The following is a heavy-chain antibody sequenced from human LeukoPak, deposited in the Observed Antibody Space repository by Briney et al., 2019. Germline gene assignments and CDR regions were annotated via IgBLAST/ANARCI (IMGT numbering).Heavy chain of an antibody. Sequence: ASVKVSCKASGYTFTVYYMHWIRQAPGQGLEWMGWISAYNGNTNYAQKLQGRVTMTTDTSTSTAYMELRSLRSDDTAVYYCARDLAVRGFDPWGQGTLVTVSS. CDR3: ARDLAVRGFDP. CDR2: ISAYNGNT. V-gene: IGHV1-18*01. J-gene: IGHJ5*02. CDR1: GYTFTVYY. D-gene: IGHD3-10*01.